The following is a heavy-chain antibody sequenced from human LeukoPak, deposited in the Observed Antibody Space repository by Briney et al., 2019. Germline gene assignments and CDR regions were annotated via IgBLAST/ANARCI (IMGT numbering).Heavy chain of an antibody. V-gene: IGHV3-23*01. Sequence: PGGSLRLSCAASGFTFSSYAMSWVRQAPGKGLEWDSAISGSGGSTYYADSVKGRFTIARGNSKNTLYLQMNSLRAEDTAVYYCAKEYLEWFAFDYWGQGTLVTVSS. CDR2: ISGSGGST. D-gene: IGHD3-3*01. CDR1: GFTFSSYA. CDR3: AKEYLEWFAFDY. J-gene: IGHJ4*02.